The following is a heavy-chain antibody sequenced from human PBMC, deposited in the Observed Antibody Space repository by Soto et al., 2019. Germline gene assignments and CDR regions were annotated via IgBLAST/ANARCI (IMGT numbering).Heavy chain of an antibody. Sequence: QVQLVQSGAEVKKPGSSVKVSCEASGGTFSSYAISWVRQAPGQGLEWMGGIIPIFGTANYAQKFQGRVTITADESTSTAYMELSSLRSEDTAVYYCARDQPPDYGGRSEGMDVWGQGTTVTVSS. CDR3: ARDQPPDYGGRSEGMDV. J-gene: IGHJ6*02. V-gene: IGHV1-69*12. D-gene: IGHD4-17*01. CDR2: IIPIFGTA. CDR1: GGTFSSYA.